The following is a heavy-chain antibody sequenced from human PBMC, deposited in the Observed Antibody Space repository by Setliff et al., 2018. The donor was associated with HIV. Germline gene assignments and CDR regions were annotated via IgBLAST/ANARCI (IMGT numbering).Heavy chain of an antibody. CDR2: IYYSGDS. V-gene: IGHV4-61*05. J-gene: IGHJ4*02. Sequence: SETLSLTCTVSGASIGRRSDCWGWIRQSPGRGLEYLGYIYYSGDSNYSPSLKSRLSMSLDASTSQFSLRLNSLTAADTAMYYCARFARDPTDWGRGILVTVSS. CDR1: GASIGRRSDC. CDR3: ARFARDPTD.